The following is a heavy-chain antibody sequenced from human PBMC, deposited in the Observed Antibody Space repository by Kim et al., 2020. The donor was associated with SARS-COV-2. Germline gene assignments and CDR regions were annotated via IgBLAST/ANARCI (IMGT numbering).Heavy chain of an antibody. CDR2: ITKSSATI. V-gene: IGHV3-48*02. CDR1: GFTFSAYD. J-gene: IGHJ3*02. CDR3: VRDRMGGAFDI. Sequence: GGSLRLSCATSGFTFSAYDMNWVRQAPGKGLEWLSFITKSSATIYYADSVQGRFTISRDNAKNSLYLKMNSLRDEDTALYYCVRDRMGGAFDIWGQGTMV. D-gene: IGHD3-16*01.